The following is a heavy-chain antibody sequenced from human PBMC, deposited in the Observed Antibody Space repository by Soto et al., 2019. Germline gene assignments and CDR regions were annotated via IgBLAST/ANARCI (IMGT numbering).Heavy chain of an antibody. CDR3: AKNVLRYFDWSSSYYFDY. CDR1: GFTFDDYA. Sequence: GGSLRLSCAASGFTFDDYAMHWVRQAPGKGLEWVSGISWNSGSIGYADSVKGRFTISRDNAKNSLYLQMNSLRAEDTALYYCAKNVLRYFDWSSSYYFDYWGQGTLVTVSS. J-gene: IGHJ4*02. D-gene: IGHD3-9*01. CDR2: ISWNSGSI. V-gene: IGHV3-9*01.